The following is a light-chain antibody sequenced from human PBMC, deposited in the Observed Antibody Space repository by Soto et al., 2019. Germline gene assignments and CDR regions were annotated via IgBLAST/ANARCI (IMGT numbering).Light chain of an antibody. Sequence: QSVLTQPPSASGTPGKRVTISCSGSSSNIGSNYVYWYQPLPGTAPKLLIYSNNQLPSGVPDRFSGSKSGTSASLAISGLRSEDEADYYCAAWDDSLSGPVFGGGTQLTVL. CDR3: AAWDDSLSGPV. J-gene: IGLJ7*01. CDR1: SSNIGSNY. V-gene: IGLV1-47*01. CDR2: SNN.